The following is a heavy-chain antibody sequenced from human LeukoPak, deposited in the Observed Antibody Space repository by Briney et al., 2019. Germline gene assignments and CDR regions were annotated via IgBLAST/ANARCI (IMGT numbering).Heavy chain of an antibody. Sequence: SETLSLTCAVYGGSFSGYYWSWLRQSPGKGLEWIGQINHRGSTNYNPSLRSRVTMSIDTSKNQFSLNLRSVTAADTAVYFCATIQRDHAFDIWGQGTMVTVSS. J-gene: IGHJ3*02. CDR3: ATIQRDHAFDI. CDR1: GGSFSGYY. CDR2: INHRGST. V-gene: IGHV4-34*01. D-gene: IGHD6-25*01.